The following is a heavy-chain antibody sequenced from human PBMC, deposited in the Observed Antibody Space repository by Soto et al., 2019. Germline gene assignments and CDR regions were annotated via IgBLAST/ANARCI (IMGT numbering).Heavy chain of an antibody. CDR2: IIPIFGTA. V-gene: IGHV1-69*06. J-gene: IGHJ5*02. CDR3: ARDLYSSGWYTRQQGGWFDP. D-gene: IGHD6-19*01. CDR1: GGTFSSYA. Sequence: GASVKVSCKASGGTFSSYAISWVRQAPGQGLEWMGGIIPIFGTANYAQKFQGRVTITAGKSTSTAYMELSSLRSEDTAVYYCARDLYSSGWYTRQQGGWFDPWGQGTLVTVSS.